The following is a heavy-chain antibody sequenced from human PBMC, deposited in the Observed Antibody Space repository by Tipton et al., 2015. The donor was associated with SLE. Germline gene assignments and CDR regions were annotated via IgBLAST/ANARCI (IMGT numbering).Heavy chain of an antibody. CDR1: GGSISSGVYY. V-gene: IGHV4-39*01. J-gene: IGHJ4*02. D-gene: IGHD6-6*01. CDR2: IYYSGST. Sequence: TLSLTCTVSGGSISSGVYYWGWIRQPPGKGLEWIGSIYYSGSTYYNPSLKSRVTMSVDTSKNQFSLKLSSVIAADTAVYYCARHDSSSPNRPVDYWGQGTLVTVSS. CDR3: ARHDSSSPNRPVDY.